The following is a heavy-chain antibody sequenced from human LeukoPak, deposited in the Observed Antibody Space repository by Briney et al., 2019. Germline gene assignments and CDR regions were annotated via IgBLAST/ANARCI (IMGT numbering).Heavy chain of an antibody. J-gene: IGHJ5*02. V-gene: IGHV3-33*08. CDR2: IWYGGSNK. CDR3: ARGSYYNFWSGYYA. Sequence: GRSLRLSCAASGFTFSSYGMHWVRQAPGKGLEWVAVIWYGGSNKYYADSVKGRFTISRDNSKNTLYLQMNSLRAEDTAVYYCARGSYYNFWSGYYAWGQGSLVTVSS. CDR1: GFTFSSYG. D-gene: IGHD3-3*01.